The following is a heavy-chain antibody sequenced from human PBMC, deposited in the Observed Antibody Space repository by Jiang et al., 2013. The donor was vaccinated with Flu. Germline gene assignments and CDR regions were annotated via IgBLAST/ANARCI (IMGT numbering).Heavy chain of an antibody. J-gene: IGHJ3*02. Sequence: PGLVKPSETLSLTCTVSGGYMNSYYWSWIRQPPGKGLEWIGYFYYSGSTNFNPSLKSRVSISVDISKKQFSLKVSSVTAADTAVYYCARLLPSAYCGGDCYSGAFDTWGQGTVVSVSS. D-gene: IGHD2-21*02. V-gene: IGHV4-59*08. CDR3: ARLLPSAYCGGDCYSGAFDT. CDR1: GGYMNSYY. CDR2: FYYSGST.